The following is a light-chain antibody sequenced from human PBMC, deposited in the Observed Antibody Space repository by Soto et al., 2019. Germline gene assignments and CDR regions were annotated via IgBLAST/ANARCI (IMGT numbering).Light chain of an antibody. Sequence: AIQLTQSPSSLSASIGDRVTITCRARQGIGSALAGYQQAPGKPPKLLIFDASILENGVPSRFSGGGSGTDFTLTISSLQPEDFATYYCLLFNTYPQAFGGGTKVEIK. CDR2: DAS. V-gene: IGKV1-13*02. CDR1: QGIGSA. CDR3: LLFNTYPQA. J-gene: IGKJ4*01.